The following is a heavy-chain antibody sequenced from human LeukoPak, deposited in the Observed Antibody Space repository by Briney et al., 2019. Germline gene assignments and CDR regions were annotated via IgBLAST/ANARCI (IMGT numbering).Heavy chain of an antibody. CDR2: INSDGSST. D-gene: IGHD2-21*02. V-gene: IGHV3-74*01. CDR3: ASSRRYCGGDCYSSLGY. J-gene: IGHJ4*02. CDR1: GFTFSSYW. Sequence: GGSLRLSCAASGFTFSSYWMHWVRQAPGKGLVWVSRINSDGSSTSYADSVKGRFTISRDNAKNTLYLQMNSLRAEDTAVYYCASSRRYCGGDCYSSLGYWGQGTLVTVSS.